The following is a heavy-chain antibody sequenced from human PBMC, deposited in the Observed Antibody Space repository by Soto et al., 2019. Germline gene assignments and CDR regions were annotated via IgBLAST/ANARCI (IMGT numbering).Heavy chain of an antibody. J-gene: IGHJ5*02. CDR2: ISSSGTT. Sequence: QVQLQESGPGLVKPSETLSLTCIVSGDSVNSGAHYWSWIRQSPGTGLEWIGYISSSGTTTYSPSLRSRIIISSDTSRNLFSLRLTSVTAADTAIYYCARVKRRYGTYSFWFDPWGQGTLVTVSS. V-gene: IGHV4-61*08. D-gene: IGHD1-1*01. CDR3: ARVKRRYGTYSFWFDP. CDR1: GDSVNSGAHY.